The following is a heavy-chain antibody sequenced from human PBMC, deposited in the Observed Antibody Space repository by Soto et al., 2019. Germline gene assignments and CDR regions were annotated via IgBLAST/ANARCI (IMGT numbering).Heavy chain of an antibody. CDR2: IYHSGST. CDR3: ARGIAAPVGYYYGMDV. Sequence: SETLSLTCAVSGGSISSSNWWSWVRQPPGKGPEWIGEIYHSGSTNYNPSLKSRVTISVDKSKNQFSLKLSSVTAADTAVYYCARGIAAPVGYYYGMDVWGQGTTVTVSS. CDR1: GGSISSSNW. V-gene: IGHV4-4*02. D-gene: IGHD6-13*01. J-gene: IGHJ6*02.